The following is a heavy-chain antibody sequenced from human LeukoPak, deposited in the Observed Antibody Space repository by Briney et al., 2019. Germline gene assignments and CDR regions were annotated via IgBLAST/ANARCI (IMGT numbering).Heavy chain of an antibody. V-gene: IGHV1-8*01. CDR2: MNPNSGNT. CDR1: GYTFTSYD. Sequence: KVSCKASGYTFTSYDINWVRQATGQGLEWMGWMNPNSGNTGYAQKFQGRVTITADKSTSTAYMELSSLRSEDTAVYYCARGYCSGGSCRFDYWGQGTLVTVSS. D-gene: IGHD2-15*01. J-gene: IGHJ4*02. CDR3: ARGYCSGGSCRFDY.